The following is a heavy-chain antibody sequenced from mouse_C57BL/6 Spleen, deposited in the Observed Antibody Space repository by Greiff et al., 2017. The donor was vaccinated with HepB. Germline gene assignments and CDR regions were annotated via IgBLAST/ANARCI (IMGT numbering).Heavy chain of an antibody. CDR1: GFNIKDYY. Sequence: DVQLQESGAELVRPGASVKLSCTASGFNIKDYYMHWVKQRPEQGLEWIGRIDPEDGDTEYAPKFQGKATMTADTSSNTAYLQLSSLTSEDTAVYYCTTGVTTVVPYFDYWGQGTTLTVSS. CDR2: IDPEDGDT. J-gene: IGHJ2*01. CDR3: TTGVTTVVPYFDY. D-gene: IGHD1-1*01. V-gene: IGHV14-1*01.